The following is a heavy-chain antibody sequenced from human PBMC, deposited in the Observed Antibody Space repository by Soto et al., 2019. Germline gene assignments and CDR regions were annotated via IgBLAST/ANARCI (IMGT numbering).Heavy chain of an antibody. CDR3: ATGGYSYGWGY. CDR2: VNSAGSQS. V-gene: IGHV3-74*01. J-gene: IGHJ4*02. Sequence: EVHLVESGGGLVQPGGSLRLSCVGSGFTFSNYWMHWVRQVPGKGPVWVSRVNSAGSQSSYADFVKGRFTVSRDNAKNTLYLEMNSLSADDTAVYYCATGGYSYGWGYWGQGTLVTVSS. CDR1: GFTFSNYW. D-gene: IGHD5-18*01.